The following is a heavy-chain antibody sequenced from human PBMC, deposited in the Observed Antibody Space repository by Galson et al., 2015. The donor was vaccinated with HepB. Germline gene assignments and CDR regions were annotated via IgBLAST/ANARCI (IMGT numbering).Heavy chain of an antibody. J-gene: IGHJ4*02. D-gene: IGHD3-3*01. CDR2: ISSSSSYI. CDR3: ARYTSDYDFWSGYNLDY. V-gene: IGHV3-21*01. Sequence: SLRLSCAASGFTFSSYSMNWVRQAPGKGLEWVSSISSSSSYIYYADSVKGRFTISRDNAKNSLYLQMNSLRAEDTAVYYCARYTSDYDFWSGYNLDYWGQGTLVTVSS. CDR1: GFTFSSYS.